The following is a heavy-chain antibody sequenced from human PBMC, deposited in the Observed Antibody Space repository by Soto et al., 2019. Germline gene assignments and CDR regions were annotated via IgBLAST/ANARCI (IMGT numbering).Heavy chain of an antibody. CDR1: GGSVNSGGYY. CDR2: IYYAGST. Sequence: SETLSLTCTVSGGSVNSGGYYWSWIRQYPGKGLEWIGYIYYAGSTYYNPSLKSRVTISVDTSKNQFSLKLSSVTAADTAVYYCVRGPAGSLTFYNGIDVWGHGTTVTVSS. J-gene: IGHJ6*02. V-gene: IGHV4-31*03. D-gene: IGHD2-2*01. CDR3: VRGPAGSLTFYNGIDV.